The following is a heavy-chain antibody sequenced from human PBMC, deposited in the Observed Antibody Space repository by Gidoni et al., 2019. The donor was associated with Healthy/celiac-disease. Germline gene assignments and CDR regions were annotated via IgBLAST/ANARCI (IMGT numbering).Heavy chain of an antibody. J-gene: IGHJ3*02. CDR1: GSTFTSYD. V-gene: IGHV1-8*01. Sequence: QVQLVQSGAEAQKPGASVKVSCKTSGSTFTSYDINWLRQATGQGLEWMGWMNPNSGNTGYAQKFQGRVTMTRNTSISTAYMELSSLRSEDTAVYYCARADRKEYYDFWSGYYDAFDIWGQGTMVTVSS. D-gene: IGHD3-3*01. CDR3: ARADRKEYYDFWSGYYDAFDI. CDR2: MNPNSGNT.